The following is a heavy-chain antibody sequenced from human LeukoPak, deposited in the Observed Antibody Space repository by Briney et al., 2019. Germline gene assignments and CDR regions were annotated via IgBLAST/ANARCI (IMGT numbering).Heavy chain of an antibody. CDR2: IKQDGSEM. CDR3: ARDKVTGASYLDY. J-gene: IGHJ4*02. D-gene: IGHD7-27*01. Sequence: PGGSLRLSCAASGFTFSNYWMSWVRQTPGEALDWVANIKQDGSEMYYLDSVKGRFTISRDNAKNSLFLQMNSLRGDDTAIYYCARDKVTGASYLDYWGQGTLVTFSS. CDR1: GFTFSNYW. V-gene: IGHV3-7*01.